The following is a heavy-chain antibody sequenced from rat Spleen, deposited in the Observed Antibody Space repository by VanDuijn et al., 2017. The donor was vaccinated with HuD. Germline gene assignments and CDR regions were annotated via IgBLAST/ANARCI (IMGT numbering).Heavy chain of an antibody. J-gene: IGHJ2*01. CDR3: TTGAPNYTD. D-gene: IGHD4-1*01. CDR2: ISYDGSST. Sequence: EVQLVESGGGLVQPGRSLNLSCEASGFTFSDFDMAWVRQAPAKGLEWVATISYDGSSTYYRDSVKGRFTISRDNAKSTLYLQMDSLRSEDTATYYCTTGAPNYTDWGLGVMVTVSS. CDR1: GFTFSDFD. V-gene: IGHV5S10*01.